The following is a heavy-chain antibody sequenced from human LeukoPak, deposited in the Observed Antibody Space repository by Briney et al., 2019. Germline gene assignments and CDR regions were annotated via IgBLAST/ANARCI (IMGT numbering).Heavy chain of an antibody. J-gene: IGHJ4*02. D-gene: IGHD3-10*01. CDR2: ISGTGATT. CDR3: AKDQRFGDLDDY. CDR1: GFIFNNYA. V-gene: IGHV3-23*01. Sequence: GGSLRLSCAASGFIFNNYAMSWVRQAPGKGLEWVSSISGTGATTYYADSVKGRFAISRDDSKNTLYLQMSSLRAEDTAVYYCAKDQRFGDLDDYRGQGTLVTVSS.